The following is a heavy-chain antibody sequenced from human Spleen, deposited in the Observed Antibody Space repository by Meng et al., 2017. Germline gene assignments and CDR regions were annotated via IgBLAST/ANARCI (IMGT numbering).Heavy chain of an antibody. J-gene: IGHJ4*02. CDR2: ISAYNGNT. CDR3: ARDEDISAAGKLFGDY. CDR1: GYTFTSYG. V-gene: IGHV1-18*01. D-gene: IGHD6-13*01. Sequence: ASVKVSCKASGYTFTSYGISWVRQAPGQGLEWMGWISAYNGNTNYAQKLQGRVTMTGDTSISTAYMDLSGLRSDDTAVYYCARDEDISAAGKLFGDYWGQGTLVTVSS.